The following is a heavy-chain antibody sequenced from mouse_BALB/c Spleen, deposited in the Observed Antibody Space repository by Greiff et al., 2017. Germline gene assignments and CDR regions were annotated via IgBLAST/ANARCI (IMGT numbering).Heavy chain of an antibody. CDR1: GFSLTSYG. V-gene: IGHV2-9*02. CDR2: IWAGGST. CDR3: AREVGGYYAMDY. J-gene: IGHJ4*01. Sequence: VQRVESGPGLVAPSQSLSITCTVSGFSLTSYGVHWVRQPPGKGLEWLGVIWAGGSTNYNSALMSRLSISKDNSKSQVFLKMNSLQTDDTAMYYCAREVGGYYAMDYWGQGTSVTVSS. D-gene: IGHD1-3*01.